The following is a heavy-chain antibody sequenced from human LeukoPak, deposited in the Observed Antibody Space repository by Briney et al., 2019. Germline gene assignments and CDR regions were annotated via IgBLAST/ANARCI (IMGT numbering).Heavy chain of an antibody. CDR3: ARIGDLYYESSGHNDY. CDR1: GFTFSSYS. Sequence: GGSLRLSCAASGFTFSSYSMNWVRQAPGKGLEWVSSISSSSSYIYYADSVKGRFTISRDNAKNSLYLQMNSLRAEDTAVYYCARIGDLYYESSGHNDYWGQGTLVTVSS. V-gene: IGHV3-21*01. D-gene: IGHD3-22*01. CDR2: ISSSSSYI. J-gene: IGHJ4*02.